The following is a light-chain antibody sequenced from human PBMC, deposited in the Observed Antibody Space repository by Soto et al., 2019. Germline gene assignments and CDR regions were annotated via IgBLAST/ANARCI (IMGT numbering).Light chain of an antibody. Sequence: EIALTQSPGTLSLSPWERATLSCRASQSVSSSYLAWYQKKHGQATRLLIYGASSMATGIPDRFSGSESGTDFTLTNSRRETEDFAVYYCQQYGSSPTCGGATKLEIK. V-gene: IGKV3-20*01. CDR2: GAS. CDR1: QSVSSSY. CDR3: QQYGSSPT. J-gene: IGKJ4*01.